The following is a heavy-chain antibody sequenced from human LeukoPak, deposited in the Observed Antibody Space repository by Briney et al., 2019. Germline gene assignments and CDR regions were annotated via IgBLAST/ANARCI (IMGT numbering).Heavy chain of an antibody. J-gene: IGHJ4*02. CDR1: GGSFSGYY. V-gene: IGHV4-34*01. CDR3: ARGRRSGWYGYYFDY. D-gene: IGHD6-19*01. Sequence: NPSETLSLTCAVYGGSFSGYYWSWIRQPPGKGLEWIGGINHSGSSNFNPALKSRVTISVDTSNNQFSLKLSSVTAADTAVYYCARGRRSGWYGYYFDYWGQGTLVTVSS. CDR2: INHSGSS.